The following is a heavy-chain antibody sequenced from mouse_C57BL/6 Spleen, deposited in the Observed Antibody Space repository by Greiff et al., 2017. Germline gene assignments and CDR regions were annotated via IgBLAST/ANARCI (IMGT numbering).Heavy chain of an antibody. V-gene: IGHV14-2*01. Sequence: VQLQQSGAELVKPGASVKLSCTASGFNIKDYYMHWVKQRTEQGLEWIGRIDPEDGEPKYAPKFQGKATIPADTASNTAYLQLSNLTSEDTAVYYCARSDYGSSYGYFEVWGTGTTVTVSS. CDR3: ARSDYGSSYGYFEV. J-gene: IGHJ1*03. CDR2: IDPEDGEP. CDR1: GFNIKDYY. D-gene: IGHD1-1*01.